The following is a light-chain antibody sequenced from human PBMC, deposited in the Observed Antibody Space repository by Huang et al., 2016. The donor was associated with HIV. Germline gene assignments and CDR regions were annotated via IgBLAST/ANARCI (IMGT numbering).Light chain of an antibody. Sequence: DIQMTQSPSTLSASIGDRVTITCRASQSVNNFLNWYQMTTGKAPKLLIYSASRVRRGVPSRFSGSASGTDFTLTISSLQPEDFATYYCQQSYTIPRTFGQGTKVDIK. J-gene: IGKJ2*01. CDR2: SAS. V-gene: IGKV1-39*01. CDR1: QSVNNF. CDR3: QQSYTIPRT.